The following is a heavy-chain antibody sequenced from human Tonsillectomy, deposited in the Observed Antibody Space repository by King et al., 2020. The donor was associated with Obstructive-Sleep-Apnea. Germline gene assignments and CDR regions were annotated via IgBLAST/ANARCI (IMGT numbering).Heavy chain of an antibody. D-gene: IGHD6-19*01. Sequence: VQLVQSGAEVKKPGASVKVSCKASGYSLTSYGLIWGGQAPGQGLEWMGWISTGNGETKYAQKFQGRVTMTAETSTNTAYMELRSLNSDDTAVYFCARSGSGWSDDWGQGTLVTVSS. CDR2: ISTGNGET. J-gene: IGHJ5*02. V-gene: IGHV1-18*01. CDR3: ARSGSGWSDD. CDR1: GYSLTSYG.